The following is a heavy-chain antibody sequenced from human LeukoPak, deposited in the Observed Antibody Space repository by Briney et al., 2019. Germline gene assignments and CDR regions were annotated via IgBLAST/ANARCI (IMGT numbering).Heavy chain of an antibody. CDR2: ISSSSSYI. Sequence: GGSLRLSCAASGFTFSSYSMNWVRQAPGKGLEWVSSISSSSSYIYYADSVKGRFTISRDNAKNSLYLQMNSLRAEDTAVYYCAREGGATTLIDYWGQGTLVTVSS. CDR3: AREGGATTLIDY. D-gene: IGHD1-26*01. J-gene: IGHJ4*02. CDR1: GFTFSSYS. V-gene: IGHV3-21*01.